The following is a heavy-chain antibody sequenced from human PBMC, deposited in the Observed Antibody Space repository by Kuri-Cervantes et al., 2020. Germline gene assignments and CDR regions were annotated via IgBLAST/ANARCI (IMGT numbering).Heavy chain of an antibody. D-gene: IGHD3-10*01. V-gene: IGHV4-34*01. CDR2: INHSGST. CDR3: ASTMVRGVIIY. Sequence: GSLRLSCAVYGGSFSGYYWSWIRQPPGKGLEWIGEINHSGSTNYNPSLKSRVTISVDKSKNQFSLKLSSVTAADTAVYYCASTMVRGVIIYWGQGTLVTVSS. CDR1: GGSFSGYY. J-gene: IGHJ4*02.